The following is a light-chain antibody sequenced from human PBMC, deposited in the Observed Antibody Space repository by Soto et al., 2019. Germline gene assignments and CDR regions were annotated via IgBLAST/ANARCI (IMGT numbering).Light chain of an antibody. CDR3: QQSHSSSWT. CDR1: QSISNS. J-gene: IGKJ1*01. CDR2: GTS. Sequence: DIPLTQSPSSLSASVGDRVTITCRASQSISNSLNWYQQKPGKAPNLLIYGTSDLQSGVPSRFSGSGSGTEFTLTISSLQRDDFATYYCQQSHSSSWTFGQGTKVEIK. V-gene: IGKV1-39*01.